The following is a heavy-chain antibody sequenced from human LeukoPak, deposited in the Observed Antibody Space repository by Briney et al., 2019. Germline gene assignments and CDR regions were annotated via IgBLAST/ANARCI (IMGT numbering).Heavy chain of an antibody. Sequence: SETLSLTCSVSDYSISSGYYWGWVRQPPGKGLQWLGRMYHSGDTYYNPSLKSRVTISVDTSKNQFSLKLSYVTAADTAVYYCARDYDSSGYYYGYYYYYYYMDVWGKGTTVTVSS. CDR1: DYSISSGYY. J-gene: IGHJ6*03. D-gene: IGHD3-22*01. V-gene: IGHV4-38-2*02. CDR3: ARDYDSSGYYYGYYYYYYYMDV. CDR2: MYHSGDT.